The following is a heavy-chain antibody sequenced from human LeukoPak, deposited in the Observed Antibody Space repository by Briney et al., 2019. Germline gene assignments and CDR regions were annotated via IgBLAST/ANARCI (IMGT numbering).Heavy chain of an antibody. CDR3: AKEHYYDSSGYLEYFDY. Sequence: GASLILSCAASGFTFSSYAMSWVRQAPGKGLEWVSAISGSGGSTYYADSVKGRFTISRDNSKNTLYLQMTSLRAEDTAVYYCAKEHYYDSSGYLEYFDYWGQATLVTVSS. CDR1: GFTFSSYA. J-gene: IGHJ4*02. D-gene: IGHD3-22*01. V-gene: IGHV3-23*01. CDR2: ISGSGGST.